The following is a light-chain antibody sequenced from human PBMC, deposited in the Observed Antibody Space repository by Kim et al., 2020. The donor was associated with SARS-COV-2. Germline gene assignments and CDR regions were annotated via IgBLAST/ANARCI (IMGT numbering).Light chain of an antibody. Sequence: APGKSAMITCGGNNIGSKSVHWYQQKPGQAPVLVIYYDGDRPSGIPERVYGSNSGNTATLTISRFEAGDEAVYDCQVWDSSSDHRVFGGGTQLTVL. V-gene: IGLV3-21*04. J-gene: IGLJ3*02. CDR3: QVWDSSSDHRV. CDR1: NIGSKS. CDR2: YDG.